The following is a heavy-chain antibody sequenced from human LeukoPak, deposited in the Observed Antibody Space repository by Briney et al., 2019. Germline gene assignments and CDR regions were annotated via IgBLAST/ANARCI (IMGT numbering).Heavy chain of an antibody. CDR2: IYFSGNT. Sequence: SETLSLTCTVSGRSLDSGNFYWSWIRQPPGKGLEWIGYIYFSGNTYYNPSLKSRVTISLDMSKNQFSLKLSSVTAADTAVYYCAREIAVAGRNNWFDPWGQGTLVTVSS. CDR1: GRSLDSGNFY. CDR3: AREIAVAGRNNWFDP. D-gene: IGHD6-19*01. V-gene: IGHV4-30-4*08. J-gene: IGHJ5*02.